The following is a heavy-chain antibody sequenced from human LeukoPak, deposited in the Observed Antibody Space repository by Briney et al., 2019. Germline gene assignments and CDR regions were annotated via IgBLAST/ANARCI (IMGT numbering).Heavy chain of an antibody. V-gene: IGHV1-46*01. CDR1: GYTFSIYN. CDR3: AREGVAGTGLDY. Sequence: ASVKVSCKASGYTFSIYNMHWVRQAPGQGLEWMGIINPSGGTSYAQKLPGRITLTRDTSTLYMELSSLRSEDTAVYYCAREGVAGTGLDYWGQGTLVTVSS. J-gene: IGHJ4*02. CDR2: INPSGGT. D-gene: IGHD6-13*01.